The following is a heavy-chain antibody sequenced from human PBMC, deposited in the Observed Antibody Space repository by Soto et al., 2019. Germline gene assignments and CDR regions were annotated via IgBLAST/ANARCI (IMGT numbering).Heavy chain of an antibody. CDR3: ASQTPSFSNPLIYYYYYGMDV. Sequence: GASVKVSCKASGGTFSSYAISWVRQAPGQGLEWMGGIIPIFGTANYAQKFQGRVTITADKSTSTAYMELSSLRSEDTAVYYCASQTPSFSNPLIYYYYYGMDVWGQGTTVTVSS. CDR2: IIPIFGTA. V-gene: IGHV1-69*06. CDR1: GGTFSSYA. J-gene: IGHJ6*02. D-gene: IGHD4-4*01.